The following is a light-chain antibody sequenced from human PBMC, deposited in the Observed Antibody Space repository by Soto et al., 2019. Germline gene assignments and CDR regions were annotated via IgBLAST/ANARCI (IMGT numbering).Light chain of an antibody. CDR1: SSDVGGYNY. J-gene: IGLJ2*01. CDR3: SSYTSSSTPVV. V-gene: IGLV2-14*01. Sequence: QSALTQPASVSGSPGQSITISCTGTSSDVGGYNYVSWYQQHPVKAPKLMIYDVSNRPSGVSNRFSGSKSGNTASLTISGLQAEDEADYYCSSYTSSSTPVVFGGGTTVTVL. CDR2: DVS.